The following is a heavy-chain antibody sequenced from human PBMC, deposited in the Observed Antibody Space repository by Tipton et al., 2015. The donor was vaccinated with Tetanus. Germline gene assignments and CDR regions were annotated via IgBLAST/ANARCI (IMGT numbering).Heavy chain of an antibody. Sequence: LRLSCNVSGASMSSSSYYWDWIRQPPGKGLEWIGSIYYSGSSYYNPSLESRVTISLDTSKNRFSLQLTSVTAADTAVYFCAGVTAQRTELYFDHWGQGTLVTVSS. V-gene: IGHV4-39*07. J-gene: IGHJ4*02. CDR3: AGVTAQRTELYFDH. D-gene: IGHD6-13*01. CDR1: GASMSSSSYY. CDR2: IYYSGSS.